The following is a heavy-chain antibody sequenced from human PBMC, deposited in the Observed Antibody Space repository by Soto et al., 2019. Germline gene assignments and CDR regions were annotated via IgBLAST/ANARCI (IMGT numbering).Heavy chain of an antibody. D-gene: IGHD1-26*01. CDR3: AKGLLAIVGTTLPRDAFNI. Sequence: QVQLVESGGGVVQPGRSLRLSCAASGFSFTTDVMHWVRQAPGKGLEWVAVISHDGSYKYYGDAVKGRFTISRDTSKNAVYLEMNSLRPEDTAVYYCAKGLLAIVGTTLPRDAFNIWGQGTMVTVSS. CDR2: ISHDGSYK. CDR1: GFSFTTDV. V-gene: IGHV3-30*18. J-gene: IGHJ3*02.